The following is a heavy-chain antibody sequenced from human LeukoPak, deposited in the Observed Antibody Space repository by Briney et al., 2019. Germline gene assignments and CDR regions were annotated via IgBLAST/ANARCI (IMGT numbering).Heavy chain of an antibody. J-gene: IGHJ4*02. CDR1: GGSISSYY. D-gene: IGHD1-26*01. V-gene: IGHV4-4*07. CDR2: IYTSGST. Sequence: SETLSLTCTVSGGSISSYYWSWIRQPAGKGLEWIGRIYTSGSTNYNPSLKSRVTMSVDTSKNQFSLKLSSVTAADTAVYYCARGGSSYLSTDFDYWGQGTLVTASS. CDR3: ARGGSSYLSTDFDY.